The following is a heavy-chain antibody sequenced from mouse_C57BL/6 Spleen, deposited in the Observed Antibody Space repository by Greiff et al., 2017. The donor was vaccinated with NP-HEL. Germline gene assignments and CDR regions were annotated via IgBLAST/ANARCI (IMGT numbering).Heavy chain of an antibody. J-gene: IGHJ3*01. D-gene: IGHD3-2*02. CDR2: INPYNGGT. V-gene: IGHV1-19*01. CDR3: ARGLRLAWFAY. CDR1: GYTFTDYY. Sequence: EVQLQQSGPVLVKPGASVKMSCKASGYTFTDYYMNWVKQSHGKSLEWIGVINPYNGGTSYNQKFKGKATLTVDKSSSTAYMELNSLTSEDSEFYECARGLRLAWFAYWGQGTLVTVSA.